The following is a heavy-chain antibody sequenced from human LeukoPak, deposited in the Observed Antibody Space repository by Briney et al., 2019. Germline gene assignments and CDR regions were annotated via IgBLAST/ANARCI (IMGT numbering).Heavy chain of an antibody. CDR1: GLTVSSNY. D-gene: IGHD3-3*01. J-gene: IGHJ4*02. V-gene: IGHV3-53*01. Sequence: GGSLRLSCAASGLTVSSNYMSWVRQAPGKGLEWVSVIYSGGSTYYADSVKGRFTISRDNSKNTLYLQMNSLRAEDTAVYYCASMTYYDFWSGYYPYWGQGTLVTVSS. CDR3: ASMTYYDFWSGYYPY. CDR2: IYSGGST.